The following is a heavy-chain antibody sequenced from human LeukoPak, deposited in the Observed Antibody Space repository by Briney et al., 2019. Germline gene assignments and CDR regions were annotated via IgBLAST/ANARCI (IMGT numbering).Heavy chain of an antibody. J-gene: IGHJ4*02. CDR1: GGSFSGYY. D-gene: IGHD3-10*01. V-gene: IGHV4-34*01. Sequence: PSETLSLTCAVYGGSFSGYYWSWIRQPPGKGLEWIGEINHSGSTNYNPSLKSRVTISVDTSKNQFSQKLSSVTAADTAVYYCARGRVHNFDYWGQGTLVTVSS. CDR3: ARGRVHNFDY. CDR2: INHSGST.